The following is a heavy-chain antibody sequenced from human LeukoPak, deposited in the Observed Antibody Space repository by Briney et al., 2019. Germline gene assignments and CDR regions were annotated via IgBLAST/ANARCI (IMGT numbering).Heavy chain of an antibody. V-gene: IGHV3-21*01. Sequence: GGTLTLSSAASAFTFSDYNMNWVRQAPGKGLEGVSVTTSIGSHTTYADSVKGRFTISRDNATNSLLLQMLRLTAKHPAIYDCGGSHLSGYDRGGDYWGQGTLVTVSS. CDR3: GGSHLSGYDRGGDY. CDR2: TTSIGSHT. J-gene: IGHJ4*02. CDR1: AFTFSDYN. D-gene: IGHD5-12*01.